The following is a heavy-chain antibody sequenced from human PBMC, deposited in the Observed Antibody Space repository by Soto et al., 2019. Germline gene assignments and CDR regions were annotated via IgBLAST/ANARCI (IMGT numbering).Heavy chain of an antibody. D-gene: IGHD6-25*01. J-gene: IGHJ5*02. Sequence: WGSLRLSCTASGFTFSLYALHWLRQTPGKGLEWVAYISYHGNTEKYADSVKGRFTISRDNYKKEVYLQMNSLRIEDTAVYYCARVGLNVFRAANDSYNWFEPWGQGTLVTSPQ. CDR2: ISYHGNTE. V-gene: IGHV3-30*04. CDR1: GFTFSLYA. CDR3: ARVGLNVFRAANDSYNWFEP.